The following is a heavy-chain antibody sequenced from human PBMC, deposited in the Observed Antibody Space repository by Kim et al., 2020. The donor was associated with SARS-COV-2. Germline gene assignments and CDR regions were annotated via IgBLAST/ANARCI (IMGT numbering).Heavy chain of an antibody. CDR2: ISSSGSTI. J-gene: IGHJ6*02. D-gene: IGHD2-2*01. V-gene: IGHV3-11*04. Sequence: GGSLRLSCAASGFTFSDYYMSWIRQAPGKGLEWVSYISSSGSTIYYADSVKGRFTISRDNAKNSLYLQMNSLRAEDTAVYYCARDMSPLVRVPAAINYGMDVWGQGTTVTVSS. CDR1: GFTFSDYY. CDR3: ARDMSPLVRVPAAINYGMDV.